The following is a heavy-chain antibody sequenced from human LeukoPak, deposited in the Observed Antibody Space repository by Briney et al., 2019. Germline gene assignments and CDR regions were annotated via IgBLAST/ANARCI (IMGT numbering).Heavy chain of an antibody. V-gene: IGHV1-46*01. J-gene: IGHJ3*02. CDR2: INPSGGST. D-gene: IGHD3-22*01. Sequence: ASVKVSCKASGYTFTSYYMDWVRQAPGQGLEWMGIINPSGGSTSYAQKFQGRVTMTRDTSTSTVYMELSSLRPEDTAVYYCARGRLPTYYYDSSGYLDAFDIWGQGTMVTVSS. CDR1: GYTFTSYY. CDR3: ARGRLPTYYYDSSGYLDAFDI.